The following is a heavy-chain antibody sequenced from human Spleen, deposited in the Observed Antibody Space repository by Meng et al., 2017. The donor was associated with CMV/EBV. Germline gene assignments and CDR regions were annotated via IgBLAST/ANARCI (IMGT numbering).Heavy chain of an antibody. CDR2: ISGGGDAA. CDR3: ARKAGDGHSASDWFDP. D-gene: IGHD2-21*01. Sequence: GFALGNYGMGRGRQAAVKGLGWVAGISGGGDAAHYSGSVKGRFTISRDNAQNSLYLQLNSLGAEDTAVYCCARKAGDGHSASDWFDPWGQGTLVTVSS. CDR1: GFALGNYG. J-gene: IGHJ5*02. V-gene: IGHV3-23*01.